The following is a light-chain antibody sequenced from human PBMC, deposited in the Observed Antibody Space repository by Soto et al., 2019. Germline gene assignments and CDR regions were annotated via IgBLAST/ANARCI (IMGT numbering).Light chain of an antibody. J-gene: IGKJ5*01. CDR2: AAS. CDR1: QSISSY. V-gene: IGKV1-39*01. Sequence: DIQMTQPPSSLSASVGDRFTITCRSSQSISSYLNWYQQKPGKAPKLLIYAASSLQSGVPSRFSGSGSGTDFTLTISSLQPEDFATYYCQQSYSTPSITFGQGTRLEI. CDR3: QQSYSTPSIT.